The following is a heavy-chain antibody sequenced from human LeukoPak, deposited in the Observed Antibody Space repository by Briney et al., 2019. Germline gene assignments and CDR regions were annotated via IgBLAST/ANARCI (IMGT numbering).Heavy chain of an antibody. CDR2: IYTSGST. D-gene: IGHD1-26*01. V-gene: IGHV4-4*07. J-gene: IGHJ5*02. CDR3: ARDVKWELVRWFDP. CDR1: GGSISSYY. Sequence: SETQSLTCTVSGGSISSYYWSWIRQPAGKGLEWIGRIYTSGSTNYNPSLKSRVTMSVDTSKNQFSLKLSSVTAADTAVYYCARDVKWELVRWFDPWGQGTLVTVSS.